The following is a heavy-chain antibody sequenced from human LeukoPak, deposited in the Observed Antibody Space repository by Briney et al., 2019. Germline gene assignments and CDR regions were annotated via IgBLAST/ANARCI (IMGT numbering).Heavy chain of an antibody. CDR3: ARDQALVVAARDNWFDP. CDR2: ISSSSSYI. Sequence: PGGSLRLSCAASGFTFSSYSMNWVRQAPGKGLEWVSSISSSSSYIYYADSVKGRFTISRDNAKNSLYLQMNSLRAEDTAVYYCARDQALVVAARDNWFDPWGQGTLVTVSS. D-gene: IGHD2-15*01. V-gene: IGHV3-21*01. CDR1: GFTFSSYS. J-gene: IGHJ5*02.